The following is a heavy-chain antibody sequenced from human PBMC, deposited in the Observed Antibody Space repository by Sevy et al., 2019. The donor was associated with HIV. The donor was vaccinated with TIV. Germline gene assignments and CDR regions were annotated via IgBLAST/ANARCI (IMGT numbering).Heavy chain of an antibody. D-gene: IGHD3-10*01. J-gene: IGHJ5*02. Sequence: SETLSLTCTVSGGSISSYYWSWIRQPPGKGLEWIGYIYYSGSTNYNPSLKSRVTMSVDTSKNQFSLKLSSVTAADTAVYDCARVPTGRVGEPNWFDPWGQGTLVTVSS. CDR3: ARVPTGRVGEPNWFDP. CDR1: GGSISSYY. CDR2: IYYSGST. V-gene: IGHV4-59*13.